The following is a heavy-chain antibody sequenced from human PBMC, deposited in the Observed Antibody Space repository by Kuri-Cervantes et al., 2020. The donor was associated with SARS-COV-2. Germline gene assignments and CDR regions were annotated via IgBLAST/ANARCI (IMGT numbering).Heavy chain of an antibody. J-gene: IGHJ3*02. CDR2: IYYSGST. CDR1: GGSIGTITSY. Sequence: SETLSLTCTVSGGSIGTITSYWGWIRQPPGKGLEWFGTIYYSGSTYYNPSLKSRVTISVDTSKNQFSLRLRSVTAADTAVYYCARLATFTIFGVVRVSSGAFDIWGQGTMVTVSS. V-gene: IGHV4-39*01. CDR3: ARLATFTIFGVVRVSSGAFDI. D-gene: IGHD3-3*01.